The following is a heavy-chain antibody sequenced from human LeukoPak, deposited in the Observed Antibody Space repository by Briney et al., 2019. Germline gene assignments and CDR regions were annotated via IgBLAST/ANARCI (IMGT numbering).Heavy chain of an antibody. CDR1: GGSISRGGYS. Sequence: SETLSLTCAVSGGSISRGGYSWSWIRQPRGEGREGSGYIYHRGSTYYNPSLETRVPISVDMSKTQFSLKLSSVTAAATAVSYCARVVCSGGSCNFDYWGQGTLVTVSS. D-gene: IGHD2-15*01. J-gene: IGHJ4*02. CDR3: ARVVCSGGSCNFDY. CDR2: IYHRGST. V-gene: IGHV4-30-2*01.